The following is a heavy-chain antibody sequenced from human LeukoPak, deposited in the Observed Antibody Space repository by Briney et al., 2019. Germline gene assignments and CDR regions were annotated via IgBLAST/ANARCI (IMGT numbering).Heavy chain of an antibody. CDR2: IKQDGSEK. Sequence: GGSLRLSCAASGFTFSSYWMSWVRQAPGKGLEWVANIKQDGSEKYYVGSVKGRFTISRDNAKNSFYLQMNNLGAEDTAVYYCATDPASYCTSSTCDFDYWGQGTLVTVSS. CDR3: ATDPASYCTSSTCDFDY. V-gene: IGHV3-7*01. J-gene: IGHJ4*02. CDR1: GFTFSSYW. D-gene: IGHD2-8*01.